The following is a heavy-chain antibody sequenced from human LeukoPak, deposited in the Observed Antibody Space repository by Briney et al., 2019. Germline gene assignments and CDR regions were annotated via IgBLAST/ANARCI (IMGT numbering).Heavy chain of an antibody. D-gene: IGHD2-21*02. CDR2: ISSSSSYI. V-gene: IGHV3-21*01. CDR3: ARLAYCGGDCYPGYFDY. CDR1: GFTFSSYS. J-gene: IGHJ4*02. Sequence: GGSLRLSCAASGFTFSSYSMNWVRQAPGKGLEWVSSISSSSSYIYYADSVKGRFTISRDNAKNSLYLQMNSLRAEDTAVYYCARLAYCGGDCYPGYFDYWGQGTLVTVSS.